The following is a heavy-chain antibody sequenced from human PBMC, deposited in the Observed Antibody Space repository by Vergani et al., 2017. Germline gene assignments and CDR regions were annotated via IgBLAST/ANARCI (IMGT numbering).Heavy chain of an antibody. J-gene: IGHJ6*02. CDR2: INHSGST. CDR3: ARDIGLXVAGSLYWGSYYYYGMDV. CDR1: GGSFSGYY. V-gene: IGHV4-34*01. Sequence: QVQLQQWGAGLLKPSETLSLTCAVYGGSFSGYYWSWIRQPPGKGLEWIGEINHSGSTNYNPSLKSRVTISVDTSKNQFSLKLSSVTAADTAVYYCARDIGLXVAGSLYWGSYYYYGMDVWGQGTTVTVSS. D-gene: IGHD6-19*01.